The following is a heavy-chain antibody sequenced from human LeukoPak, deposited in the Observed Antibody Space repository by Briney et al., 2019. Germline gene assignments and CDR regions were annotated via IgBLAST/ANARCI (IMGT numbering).Heavy chain of an antibody. Sequence: KPSETLSLTCTVSGGSISSSSYYWGWIRQPPGKGLEWIGSIYYSGSTSYNSSLRSRVTMSVDTSTNQFFMRLNSVTAADTAIYYCVRTCGRGSVDPGTSGYVEGWGQGALVTVSS. V-gene: IGHV4-39*01. D-gene: IGHD1-14*01. J-gene: IGHJ4*02. CDR2: IYYSGST. CDR3: VRTCGRGSVDPGTSGYVEG. CDR1: GGSISSSSYY.